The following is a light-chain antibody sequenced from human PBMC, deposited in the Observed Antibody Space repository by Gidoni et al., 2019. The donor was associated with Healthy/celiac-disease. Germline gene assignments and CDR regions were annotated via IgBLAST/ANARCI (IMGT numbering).Light chain of an antibody. CDR2: GAS. Sequence: EIVLTPSPGTLSLSPVERATLSCRASQSVSSSYLAWYQQKPGQAPRLLIYGASSRATGIPERFSGSGSGTDFTLTISRLEPEDFAVYYCQQYGSSPLLTFGGGTKVEIK. J-gene: IGKJ4*01. V-gene: IGKV3-20*01. CDR3: QQYGSSPLLT. CDR1: QSVSSSY.